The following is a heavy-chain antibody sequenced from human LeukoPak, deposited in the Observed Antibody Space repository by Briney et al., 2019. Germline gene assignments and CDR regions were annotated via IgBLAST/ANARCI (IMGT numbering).Heavy chain of an antibody. V-gene: IGHV3-7*03. Sequence: LSGGSLRLSCAASGFTFSSYWMNWVRQAPGKGLEWVANIKQDGSEKYYVDSVKGRFTISRDNAKNSLYLQMNSLRAEDTALYYCAKESNGDPFYWYFDLWGRGTLVTVSS. J-gene: IGHJ2*01. CDR3: AKESNGDPFYWYFDL. CDR2: IKQDGSEK. CDR1: GFTFSSYW. D-gene: IGHD4-17*01.